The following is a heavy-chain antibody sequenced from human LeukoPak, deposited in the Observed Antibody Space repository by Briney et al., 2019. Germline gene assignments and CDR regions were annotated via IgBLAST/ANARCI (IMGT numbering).Heavy chain of an antibody. J-gene: IGHJ4*02. D-gene: IGHD3-10*01. V-gene: IGHV3-23*01. Sequence: GGSLRLSCAASGFTFSNYAINWVRQAPGKGLEWVSAISGSSGSTYYADSVKGRFAISRDNSKNTLYLQMNSLRAEDTAVYYCAKSPEGSGVPFDYWGQGTLVTVSS. CDR3: AKSPEGSGVPFDY. CDR2: ISGSSGST. CDR1: GFTFSNYA.